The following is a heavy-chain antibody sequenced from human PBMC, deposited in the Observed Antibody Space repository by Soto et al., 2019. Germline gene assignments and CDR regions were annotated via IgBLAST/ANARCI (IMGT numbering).Heavy chain of an antibody. CDR1: GFTFSSYA. CDR3: AKYYDILTGYSPYYYYGMDV. Sequence: GGSPRLACAASGFTFSSYAMSWVRQAPGKGLEWVSAISGSGGSTYYADSVKGRFTISRDNSKNTLYLQMNSLRAEDTAVYYCAKYYDILTGYSPYYYYGMDVWGQGTTVTVSS. V-gene: IGHV3-23*01. D-gene: IGHD3-9*01. J-gene: IGHJ6*02. CDR2: ISGSGGST.